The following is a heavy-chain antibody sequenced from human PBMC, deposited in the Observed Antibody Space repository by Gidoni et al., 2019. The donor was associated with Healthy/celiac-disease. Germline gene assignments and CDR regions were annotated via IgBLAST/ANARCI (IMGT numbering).Heavy chain of an antibody. V-gene: IGHV1-46*01. CDR3: ARDPSSYCSSTSCYGAVAAYFDY. Sequence: QVQLVQSGAEVKKPGASVKVSCKASGYTFTSYYMHWVRQAPGQGLEWMGIINPSGGSTSYAQKFQGRVTMTRDTSTSTVYMELSSLRSEDTAVYYCARDPSSYCSSTSCYGAVAAYFDYWGQGTLVTVSS. CDR2: INPSGGST. J-gene: IGHJ4*02. CDR1: GYTFTSYY. D-gene: IGHD2-2*01.